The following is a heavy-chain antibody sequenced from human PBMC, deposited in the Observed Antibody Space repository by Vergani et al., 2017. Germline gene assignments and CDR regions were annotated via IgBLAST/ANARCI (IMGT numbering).Heavy chain of an antibody. Sequence: EVQLVQSGAEAKKPGESLKIFCKGSGHSFTSYWIGWVRQMPGKGLEWMGINYPGDSDTRYSLSFQGQVTIPDDKSISTAYLQWSNLKPSDTAMYYCARHGEWGVVVVAATPWYYYYCMDVWGQGTTVTVSS. CDR3: ARHGEWGVVVVAATPWYYYYCMDV. V-gene: IGHV5-51*01. CDR2: NYPGDSDT. CDR1: GHSFTSYW. J-gene: IGHJ6*02. D-gene: IGHD2-15*01.